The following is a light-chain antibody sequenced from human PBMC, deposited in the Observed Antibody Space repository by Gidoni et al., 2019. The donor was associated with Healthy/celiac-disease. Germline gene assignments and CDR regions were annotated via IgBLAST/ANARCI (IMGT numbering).Light chain of an antibody. V-gene: IGLV2-14*01. Sequence: QSALTQPASVSGSLGPSITISCTGTSSDVGGYNYVSWYQQHPGKAPKLMIYDVSNRPSGVSNRFSGSKSGNTASLTISGLQAEDEADYYCSSYTSSSTLVVFGGGTKLTVL. J-gene: IGLJ2*01. CDR2: DVS. CDR1: SSDVGGYNY. CDR3: SSYTSSSTLVV.